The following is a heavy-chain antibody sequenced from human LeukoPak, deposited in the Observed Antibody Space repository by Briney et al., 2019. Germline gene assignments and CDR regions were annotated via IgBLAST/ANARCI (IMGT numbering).Heavy chain of an antibody. CDR2: ITNGGRTI. V-gene: IGHV3-11*01. D-gene: IGHD3-9*01. J-gene: IGHJ6*02. CDR1: GFTFSDYN. CDR3: ARSIGLTGGGVDV. Sequence: GGSLRLSCAASGFTFSDYNMNWVRQAPGKGLEWVSYITNGGRTIHHADSVKGRFTISRDNAKKTLYLQMNSLRAEDTAVYYCARSIGLTGGGVDVWGQGTTVTVSS.